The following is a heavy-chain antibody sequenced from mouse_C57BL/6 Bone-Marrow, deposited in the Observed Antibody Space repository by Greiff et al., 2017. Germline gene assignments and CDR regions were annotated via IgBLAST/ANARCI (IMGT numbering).Heavy chain of an antibody. CDR2: ILPGSGST. CDR3: ARPYYNKGPCWYFDV. D-gene: IGHD2-5*01. J-gene: IGHJ1*03. V-gene: IGHV1-9*01. CDR1: GYTFTGYW. Sequence: QVQLQQSGAELMKPGASVKLSCKATGYTFTGYWIEWVKQRPGHGLEWIGDILPGSGSTNYNEKFKGKATLTADTSSNTAYMQLSSLTTEDSAIYNCARPYYNKGPCWYFDVWGTGTTVTVSS.